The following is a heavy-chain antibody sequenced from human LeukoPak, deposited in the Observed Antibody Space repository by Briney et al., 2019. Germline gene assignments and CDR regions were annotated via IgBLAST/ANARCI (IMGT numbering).Heavy chain of an antibody. V-gene: IGHV3-30*18. CDR1: GFTFSNYG. CDR3: AKEGTPQVSTWYDL. D-gene: IGHD3-10*01. J-gene: IGHJ5*02. Sequence: GGSLRLSCAASGFTFSNYGMHWVRQAPGKGLEWVAVISYEGGTQHYADSVKGRFIISRDNPRNTLYLQMNILTTEDTAVYYCAKEGTPQVSTWYDLWGQGTQVIVSS. CDR2: ISYEGGTQ.